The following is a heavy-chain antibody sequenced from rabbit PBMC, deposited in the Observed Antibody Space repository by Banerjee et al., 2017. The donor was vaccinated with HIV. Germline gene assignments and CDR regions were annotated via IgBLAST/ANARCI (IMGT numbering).Heavy chain of an antibody. J-gene: IGHJ4*01. Sequence: LEESGGDLVKPEGSLTLTCTASGFSFSNGYVMCWVRQAPGKGLEWIACINTSSGNTVYATWAKGRLTISKTSSTTVTLQMTSLTAADTATYFCVRALWRSENLWGQGTLVTVS. CDR2: INTSSGNT. D-gene: IGHD6-1*01. V-gene: IGHV1S45*01. CDR1: GFSFSNGYV. CDR3: VRALWRSENL.